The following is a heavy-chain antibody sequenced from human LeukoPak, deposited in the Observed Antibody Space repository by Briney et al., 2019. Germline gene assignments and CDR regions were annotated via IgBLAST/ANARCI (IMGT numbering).Heavy chain of an antibody. Sequence: PGGSLRLSCAASGFTFSSYAMNWVRQTPGKGLEWVSYISSSSSTIYYADSVKGRFTISRDNAKNSLYLQVNSLSDEDTAVYYCASNPYGGHYFDYWGQGTLVTVSS. V-gene: IGHV3-48*02. CDR2: ISSSSSTI. CDR3: ASNPYGGHYFDY. J-gene: IGHJ4*02. D-gene: IGHD2-21*01. CDR1: GFTFSSYA.